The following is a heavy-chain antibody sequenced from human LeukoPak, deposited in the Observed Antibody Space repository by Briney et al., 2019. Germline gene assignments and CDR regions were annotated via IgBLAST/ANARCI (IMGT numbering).Heavy chain of an antibody. Sequence: KPGGSLRLSCAASGFTFSSYSMNWVRQAPGKGLEWVSSISSSSSYIYYADSVKGRFTISRDNAKNSLYLQMNSLRAEDTAVYYCAREGEGVYYYCMDVWGKGTTVTASS. CDR2: ISSSSSYI. CDR1: GFTFSSYS. CDR3: AREGEGVYYYCMDV. D-gene: IGHD2-21*01. V-gene: IGHV3-21*03. J-gene: IGHJ6*03.